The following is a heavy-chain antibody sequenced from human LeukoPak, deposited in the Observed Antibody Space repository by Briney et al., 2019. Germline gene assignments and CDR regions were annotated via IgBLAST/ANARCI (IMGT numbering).Heavy chain of an antibody. Sequence: SQTLPLTCTVSGGSISSGSYYWSWIRQPAGEGLEWIGRIYTSGSTNYNPSLKSRVTISVDTSKNQFSLKLSSVTAADTAVYYCARARRYYDILTGYSEQNHFDYWGQGTLVTVSS. J-gene: IGHJ4*02. V-gene: IGHV4-61*02. D-gene: IGHD3-9*01. CDR1: GGSISSGSYY. CDR2: IYTSGST. CDR3: ARARRYYDILTGYSEQNHFDY.